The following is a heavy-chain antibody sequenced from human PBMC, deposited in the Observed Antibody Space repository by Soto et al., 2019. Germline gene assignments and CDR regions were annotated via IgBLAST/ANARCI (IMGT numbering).Heavy chain of an antibody. CDR2: LIPIYDEP. Sequence: ASVKVSCKASGYTFTSYAMHWVRQAPGQGLEWMGGLIPIYDEPYYAQKFQGRVTISADKSTTTVHLELSSLRSDDTAVYFCARVREPHLDHYGLDVWGQGTTVTVSS. CDR3: ARVREPHLDHYGLDV. D-gene: IGHD1-1*01. J-gene: IGHJ6*02. V-gene: IGHV1-69*06. CDR1: GYTFTSYA.